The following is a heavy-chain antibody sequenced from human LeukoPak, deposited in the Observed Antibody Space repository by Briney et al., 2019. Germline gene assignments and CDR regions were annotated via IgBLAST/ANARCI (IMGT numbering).Heavy chain of an antibody. D-gene: IGHD3-22*01. CDR3: ARRNYYDSSGYYFDY. J-gene: IGHJ4*02. V-gene: IGHV4-39*01. CDR2: IYYSGST. CDR1: GGSISSSSYY. Sequence: SETLSLTCTVSGGSISSSSYYWGWIRQPPGKGLEWSGSIYYSGSTYYNPSLKSRVTISVDTSKNQFSLKLSSVTAADTAVYYCARRNYYDSSGYYFDYWGQGTLVTVSS.